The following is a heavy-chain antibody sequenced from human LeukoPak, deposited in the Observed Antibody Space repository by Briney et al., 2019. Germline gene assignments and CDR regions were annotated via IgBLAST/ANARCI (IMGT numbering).Heavy chain of an antibody. CDR2: ISAHNGNT. Sequence: ASVKVSCKASGYTFTSYGITWVRQAPGQGLEWMGWISAHNGNTNYAQKFQGRLTMATDTSTNTAYMELRSLRPDDTAVYYCARDFFHGHCSGLTCFLLDYWGQGSLVTVSS. D-gene: IGHD2-15*01. CDR3: ARDFFHGHCSGLTCFLLDY. J-gene: IGHJ4*02. V-gene: IGHV1-18*01. CDR1: GYTFTSYG.